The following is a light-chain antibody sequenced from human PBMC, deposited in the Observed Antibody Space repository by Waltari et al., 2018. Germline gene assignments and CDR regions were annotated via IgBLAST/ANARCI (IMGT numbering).Light chain of an antibody. Sequence: DIQMTQSPPSLSASVGDGATITCRASQNISSYLNWYQEKRGKAPKLLISAASSLQSGVPSRFNASGFGTDFTLTISSLHPEDFAIYYCQQSYMTPRTFGRGTKVEV. CDR3: QQSYMTPRT. CDR2: AAS. J-gene: IGKJ1*01. V-gene: IGKV1-39*01. CDR1: QNISSY.